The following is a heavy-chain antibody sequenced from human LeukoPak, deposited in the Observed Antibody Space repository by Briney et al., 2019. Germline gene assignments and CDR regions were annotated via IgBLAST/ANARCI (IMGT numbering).Heavy chain of an antibody. Sequence: GGSLRLSCTASGFTFSSHNMNWVRQAPGKGLEWVSSISTSSYIYYADSVKGRFTISRDNAKNSLYLQMNSLRAKDTAAYYCARQMAAAVDYWGQGTLVTVSS. D-gene: IGHD6-13*01. V-gene: IGHV3-21*01. CDR3: ARQMAAAVDY. CDR1: GFTFSSHN. CDR2: ISTSSYI. J-gene: IGHJ4*02.